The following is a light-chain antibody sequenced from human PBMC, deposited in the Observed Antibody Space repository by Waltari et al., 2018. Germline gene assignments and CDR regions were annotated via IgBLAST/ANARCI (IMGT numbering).Light chain of an antibody. CDR3: AAWDDSLSGVV. CDR2: RSN. V-gene: IGLV1-47*01. CDR1: STNVGNHY. Sequence: QSVLNQPPSSSAPPGQGVTTSCCGSSTNVGNHYDWWYQQLPATAPKLLIHRSNPRPSGVPDRFSGSKSGTSASLAISGLRSEDEADYHCAAWDDSLSGVVFGGGTKLTVL. J-gene: IGLJ2*01.